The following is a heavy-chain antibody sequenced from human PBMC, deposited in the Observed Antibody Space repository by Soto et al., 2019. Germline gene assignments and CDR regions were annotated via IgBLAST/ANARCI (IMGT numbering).Heavy chain of an antibody. CDR3: ARDGEYSSGWFIFDH. CDR1: GDSISSYF. V-gene: IGHV4-4*07. Sequence: PSETLSLTCTISGDSISSYFWSWIRQPAGKGLEWIGRMYVTGTTRYNPSLKSRVTMSVDTSKNRFSLRLSSVTAADTAVYYCARDGEYSSGWFIFDHWGQGALVTVSS. J-gene: IGHJ4*02. CDR2: MYVTGTT. D-gene: IGHD6-19*01.